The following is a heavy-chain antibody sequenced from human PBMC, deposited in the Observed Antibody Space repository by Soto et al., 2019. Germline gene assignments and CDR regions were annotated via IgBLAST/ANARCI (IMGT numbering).Heavy chain of an antibody. Sequence: EVQLAESGGRLVKPGGSLRLSCAGSGFIFSSYTMNWVRQAPGKGLEWVASISGRSSYIYYADSVKGRFTISRDNAKNSLYLQMNSLRAEDTAVYYCARGLWSGWDVWGQGTTVTVSS. CDR2: ISGRSSYI. V-gene: IGHV3-21*01. D-gene: IGHD3-3*01. CDR1: GFIFSSYT. CDR3: ARGLWSGWDV. J-gene: IGHJ6*02.